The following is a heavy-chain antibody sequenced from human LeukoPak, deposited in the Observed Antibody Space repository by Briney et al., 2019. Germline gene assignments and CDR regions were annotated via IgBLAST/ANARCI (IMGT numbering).Heavy chain of an antibody. D-gene: IGHD4-23*01. CDR1: GGSFTDYY. CDR3: ARGLRWYFDYGMDV. V-gene: IGHV4-59*01. CDR2: IYYSGST. J-gene: IGHJ6*02. Sequence: SETLSLTCAVYGGSFTDYYWSWIRQPPGKGLEWIGDIYYSGSTNYNASLKSRVTISVDTPKMQFSLRLSSVTAADTAVYYCARGLRWYFDYGMDVWGQGTTVTVSS.